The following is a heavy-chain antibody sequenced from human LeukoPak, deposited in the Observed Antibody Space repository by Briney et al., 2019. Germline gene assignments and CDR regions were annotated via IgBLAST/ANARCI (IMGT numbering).Heavy chain of an antibody. D-gene: IGHD3-10*01. CDR1: GGSFSGYY. CDR2: INHSGST. J-gene: IGHJ4*02. Sequence: SETLSLTCAVYGGSFSGYYWSWIRQPPGKGLEWIGEINHSGSTNYNPSLKSRVTISVDTSKNQFSLKLSSVTAADTAVYYCAMSEWFGELSQPIDYWGQGTLVTVSS. CDR3: AMSEWFGELSQPIDY. V-gene: IGHV4-34*01.